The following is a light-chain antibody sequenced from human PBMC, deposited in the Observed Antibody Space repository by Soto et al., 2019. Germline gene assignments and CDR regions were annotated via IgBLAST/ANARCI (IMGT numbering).Light chain of an antibody. CDR2: RVS. CDR1: QSLVYKDGNTY. Sequence: AVMTQSPLSLPATLGQPASISCRSSQSLVYKDGNTYLNWFQQRPGQPPRPLIYRVSNRDSGVPDRFSGSGSGTDFTLMISRVEAEDVGVYFCMQGTYWPYTFGQGTKLEIK. J-gene: IGKJ2*01. V-gene: IGKV2-30*01. CDR3: MQGTYWPYT.